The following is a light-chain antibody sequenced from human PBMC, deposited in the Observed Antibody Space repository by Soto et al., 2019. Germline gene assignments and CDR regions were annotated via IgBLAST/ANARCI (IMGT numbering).Light chain of an antibody. CDR1: QSISSR. J-gene: IGKJ3*01. CDR2: KSS. Sequence: DIQMTQSPPTLSASVGDRVTITCRASQSISSRLAWYQQKPGRAPKLLIYKSSTLERGVTSRFRGSGSGTEFTLTISSLQSDYFATYYCQQYDSYSSFGPGTRVDSK. CDR3: QQYDSYSS. V-gene: IGKV1-5*03.